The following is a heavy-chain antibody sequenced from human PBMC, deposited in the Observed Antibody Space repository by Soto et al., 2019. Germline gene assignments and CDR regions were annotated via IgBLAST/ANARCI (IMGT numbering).Heavy chain of an antibody. CDR1: GFSLSTAGVG. Sequence: QITLKESGPTLVKPTQTLTLTCTFSGFSLSTAGVGVAWIRQPPGKALEWLALIFWDDDKRYSPSLKSRLTITKYTXXHXVXXTMTNMDPVDTATYYCAHSPKIDYSGSYVGWYFDLWGRGTLVTVSS. J-gene: IGHJ2*01. D-gene: IGHD1-26*01. CDR3: AHSPKIDYSGSYVGWYFDL. V-gene: IGHV2-5*02. CDR2: IFWDDDK.